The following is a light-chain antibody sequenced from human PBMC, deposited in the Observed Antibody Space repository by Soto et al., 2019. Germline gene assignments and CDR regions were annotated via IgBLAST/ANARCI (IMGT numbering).Light chain of an antibody. J-gene: IGKJ2*01. CDR1: QSVSSY. Sequence: EIVLTQSPATLSLSPGARATLSCRASQSVSSYLAWYQQKPGQAPRLLIYDASNRATGIPARFSGSGSGTDFTLTISSLEPEDFTVYYCQQRSNWPRMYTFGQGTKVDIK. V-gene: IGKV3-11*01. CDR2: DAS. CDR3: QQRSNWPRMYT.